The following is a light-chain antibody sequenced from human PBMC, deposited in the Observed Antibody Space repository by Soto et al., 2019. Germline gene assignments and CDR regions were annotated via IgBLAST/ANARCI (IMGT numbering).Light chain of an antibody. CDR3: QQYDNFPRT. CDR1: QSISSNY. Sequence: EIVLTQSPGTLSLSPGERATLSCRASQSISSNYLAWHQQKPGQAPRLLIYGASNRATGVPDKFSGSGSGTDFTLTIDRLEPEDFAVYYCQQYDNFPRTFDPGTKVEFK. J-gene: IGKJ1*01. CDR2: GAS. V-gene: IGKV3-20*01.